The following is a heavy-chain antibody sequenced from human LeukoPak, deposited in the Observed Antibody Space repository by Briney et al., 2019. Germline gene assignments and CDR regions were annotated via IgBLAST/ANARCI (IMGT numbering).Heavy chain of an antibody. V-gene: IGHV4-59*08. CDR1: GGSISSHY. D-gene: IGHD2-15*01. CDR2: ISYSGST. CDR3: ARLLGYCRGGSCYPRWFAP. J-gene: IGHJ5*02. Sequence: SETLSLTCTVSGGSISSHYWNWIRQPPGKGLEWIGYISYSGSTNYNPSLKSRVTMSLDTSKNHFSLKLTSVTAADTAVYYCARLLGYCRGGSCYPRWFAPWGQGTLVTVSS.